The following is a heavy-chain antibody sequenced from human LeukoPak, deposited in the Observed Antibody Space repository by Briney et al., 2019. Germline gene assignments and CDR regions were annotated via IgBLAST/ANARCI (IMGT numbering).Heavy chain of an antibody. CDR1: GFTVSSNY. CDR2: IYSGGST. Sequence: GGSLRLSCAASGFTVSSNYMSWVRQAPGKGLEWVSVIYSGGSTYYADSVKGRFTISRDNSMNTLYLQMNSLRAEDTAVYYCASRYSSGWYGSDYWGQGTLVTVSS. J-gene: IGHJ4*02. V-gene: IGHV3-66*01. CDR3: ASRYSSGWYGSDY. D-gene: IGHD6-19*01.